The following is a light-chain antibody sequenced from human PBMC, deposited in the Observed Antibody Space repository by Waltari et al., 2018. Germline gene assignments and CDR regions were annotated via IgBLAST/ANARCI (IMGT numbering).Light chain of an antibody. Sequence: QSALTQPASVSGSPGPSVTSSCTGTSRSVGRSDQIPWYRQHPGTAPPLIIFDMNNRPSGVSNRFSGSKSGNTASLTISGLQPDDEADYYCNSYTITNTIIFGGGTRLTVL. CDR1: SRSVGRSDQ. V-gene: IGLV2-14*03. J-gene: IGLJ2*01. CDR2: DMN. CDR3: NSYTITNTII.